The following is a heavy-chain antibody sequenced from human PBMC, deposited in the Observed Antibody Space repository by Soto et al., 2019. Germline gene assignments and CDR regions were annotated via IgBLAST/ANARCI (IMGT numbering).Heavy chain of an antibody. J-gene: IGHJ3*01. CDR1: VFTSSG. V-gene: IGHV1-18*04. Sequence: ASVKVSCKASVFTSSGISWVRQAPGQRLEWMGWISTHNGNTIYAQKFQGRVIMTMDTSTTTVYMELRSLRPDDTAVYLCAREGILGLFDAYDLWGQGTMVTVSS. D-gene: IGHD3-3*01. CDR3: AREGILGLFDAYDL. CDR2: ISTHNGNT.